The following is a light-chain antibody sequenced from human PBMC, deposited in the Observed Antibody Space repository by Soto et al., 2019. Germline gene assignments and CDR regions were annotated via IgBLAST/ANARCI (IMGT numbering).Light chain of an antibody. Sequence: EIVMTQSPVTLSVSPGERATLSCRASQSVRSNLAWYQQKPGQAPRLLMYGASTRATGMPARFSGSGSGTEFTLTISSLQSEDFAVYYCQQYNSWPRTFGQGTKVDIK. CDR2: GAS. CDR1: QSVRSN. V-gene: IGKV3-15*01. J-gene: IGKJ1*01. CDR3: QQYNSWPRT.